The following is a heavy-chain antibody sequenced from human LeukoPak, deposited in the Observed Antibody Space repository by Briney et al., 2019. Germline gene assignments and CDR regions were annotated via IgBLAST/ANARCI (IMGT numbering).Heavy chain of an antibody. D-gene: IGHD6-19*01. V-gene: IGHV3-23*01. Sequence: GGSLRLSCAASGFTFNNYAMTWVRQTPGKGLEWVSTLSGGSTITYYADSVKGRFTISRDNSKNTLYLQMSSLIDEDTAVYYCAKDRDTTSARAGSAFDYWGQGTLVTVSS. CDR2: LSGGSTIT. CDR1: GFTFNNYA. J-gene: IGHJ4*02. CDR3: AKDRDTTSARAGSAFDY.